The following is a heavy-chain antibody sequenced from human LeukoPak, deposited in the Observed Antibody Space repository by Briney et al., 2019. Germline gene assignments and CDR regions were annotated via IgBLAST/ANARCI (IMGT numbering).Heavy chain of an antibody. V-gene: IGHV5-51*01. J-gene: IGHJ4*02. CDR2: IYPGDSQI. D-gene: IGHD6-13*01. Sequence: GESLKISCKGSGYSFTSLWIGWVCQTPEEGLEWMGIIYPGDSQIKYSSSFQGQVTISVDKSISTAYLQWSSLKASDTAIYYCARHVASSTWSTFDYWGQGTPVTVSS. CDR1: GYSFTSLW. CDR3: ARHVASSTWSTFDY.